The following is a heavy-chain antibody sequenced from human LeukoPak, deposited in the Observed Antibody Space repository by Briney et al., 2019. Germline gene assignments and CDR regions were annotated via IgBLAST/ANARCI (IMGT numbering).Heavy chain of an antibody. V-gene: IGHV4-31*03. J-gene: IGHJ4*02. Sequence: SETLSLTCTVSGGSISSGDYYWSWIRQHPGKGLEWIGYIYYSGSTYYNPSLKSRVTISVDTSKNQFSLKLSSVTAADTAVYYCARGGGYYFDYWGQGTLVTVSS. CDR2: IYYSGST. D-gene: IGHD3-16*01. CDR1: GGSISSGDYY. CDR3: ARGGGYYFDY.